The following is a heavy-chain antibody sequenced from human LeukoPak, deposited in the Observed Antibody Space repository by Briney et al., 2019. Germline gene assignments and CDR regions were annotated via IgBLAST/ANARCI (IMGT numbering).Heavy chain of an antibody. CDR2: INPSGGST. V-gene: IGHV1-46*01. J-gene: IGHJ4*02. D-gene: IGHD6-6*01. Sequence: ASVKVSCKESGYTFTSYYMHWVRQAPGQGLEWMGMINPSGGSTNYAQKFQGRVTMTRDMSTSTVYMELSSLRSEDTAVHYCARSRSSSYYFDYWGQGTLVTVSS. CDR3: ARSRSSSYYFDY. CDR1: GYTFTSYY.